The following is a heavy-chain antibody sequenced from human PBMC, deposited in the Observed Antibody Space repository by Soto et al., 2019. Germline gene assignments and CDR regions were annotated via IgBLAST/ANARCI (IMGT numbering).Heavy chain of an antibody. J-gene: IGHJ6*02. D-gene: IGHD2-15*01. CDR2: IYYSGST. V-gene: IGHV4-59*01. Sequence: SETLSLTCTVSGGSISSYYWSWIRQPPGKGLEWIGYIYYSGSTNYNPSLKSRVTISVDTSKNQFSLKLTSVTAADTAVYYCGTDLGQCRAENCDILDYYSGLAFWGQGTAVTVSS. CDR1: GGSISSYY. CDR3: GTDLGQCRAENCDILDYYSGLAF.